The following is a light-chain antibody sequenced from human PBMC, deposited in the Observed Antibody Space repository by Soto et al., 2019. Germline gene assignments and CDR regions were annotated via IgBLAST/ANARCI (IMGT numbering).Light chain of an antibody. V-gene: IGKV2-30*01. CDR2: NVS. Sequence: DIVMTQSPLSLPVTPGEPASISGRSSQSLLNSNGYNYLDWYLQKPGQSPRRLIDNVSNRDSGVPDRFTGSGSGTDFTLEISRVEAEDVGMYYCMHSIDWPLTFGQGTKVDIK. CDR1: QSLLNSNGYNY. J-gene: IGKJ1*01. CDR3: MHSIDWPLT.